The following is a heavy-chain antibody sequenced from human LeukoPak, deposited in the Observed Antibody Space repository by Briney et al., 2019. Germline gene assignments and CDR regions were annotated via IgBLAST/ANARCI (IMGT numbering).Heavy chain of an antibody. J-gene: IGHJ4*02. Sequence: SETLSLTCSVSGGSFSTYYWSWIRQPAGKGLEWIGHIYADNTTYYNPSLKSRVTMSIDTSRNQFSLKLSSVTAADTDVYYCARDAKYYYGSRTYFFFEYWGQGTLLSVSS. D-gene: IGHD3-10*01. V-gene: IGHV4-4*07. CDR1: GGSFSTYY. CDR2: IYADNTT. CDR3: ARDAKYYYGSRTYFFFEY.